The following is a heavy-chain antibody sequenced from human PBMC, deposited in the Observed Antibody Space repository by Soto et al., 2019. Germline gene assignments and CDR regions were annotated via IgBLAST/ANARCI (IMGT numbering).Heavy chain of an antibody. CDR2: MNPNSGNT. Sequence: ASVKVSCKASGYTFTSYDINWVRQATGQGLEWMGWMNPNSGNTGYAQKFQGRVTMTRNNSISTAYMELSSLRSEDTAVYYCARALYSSSWYYFDYWGQGTLVTVSS. J-gene: IGHJ4*02. V-gene: IGHV1-8*01. CDR3: ARALYSSSWYYFDY. D-gene: IGHD6-13*01. CDR1: GYTFTSYD.